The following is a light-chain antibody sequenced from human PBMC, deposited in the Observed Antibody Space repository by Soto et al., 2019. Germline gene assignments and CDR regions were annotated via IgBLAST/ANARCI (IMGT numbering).Light chain of an antibody. CDR2: GAS. V-gene: IGKV3-20*01. CDR3: QQFGSSWT. CDR1: QSVSSSY. J-gene: IGKJ1*01. Sequence: EVTLTQSPGTLSLSPGERATLSCRASQSVSSSYVAWYQQKPGQAPRLLIYGASRRATGIPDRFSGSGSGTDFTLTISRLEPEDFAAYYCQQFGSSWTFGQGTKV.